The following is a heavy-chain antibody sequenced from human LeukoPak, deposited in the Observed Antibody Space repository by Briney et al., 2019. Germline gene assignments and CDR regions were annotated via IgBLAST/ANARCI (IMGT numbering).Heavy chain of an antibody. D-gene: IGHD4-11*01. J-gene: IGHJ4*02. Sequence: GGSLRLSCAASGFTFSRYAMHWVRQAPGKGLEWVSVISYDGSDKYYADSVKGRFTISRDNSKNTLYLQMNSLRAEDTAVYYCAKDLYSNPQIDYWGQGTLVTVSS. CDR2: ISYDGSDK. CDR3: AKDLYSNPQIDY. CDR1: GFTFSRYA. V-gene: IGHV3-30*18.